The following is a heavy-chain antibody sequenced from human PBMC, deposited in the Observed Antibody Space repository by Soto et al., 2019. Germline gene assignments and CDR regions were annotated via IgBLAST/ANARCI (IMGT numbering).Heavy chain of an antibody. D-gene: IGHD3-16*01. Sequence: SETLSLTCTVSGGSISSNSYYWDWIRQPPGKGLEWIGSIYYSGTTYYNPSLKSRVTISVYTSKNQFSLKLSSVTAADTAVDYCARPLAYDSAWGNYEDNDYWRRGTVVTVSS. CDR3: ARPLAYDSAWGNYEDNDY. V-gene: IGHV4-39*01. CDR2: IYYSGTT. CDR1: GGSISSNSYY. J-gene: IGHJ4*02.